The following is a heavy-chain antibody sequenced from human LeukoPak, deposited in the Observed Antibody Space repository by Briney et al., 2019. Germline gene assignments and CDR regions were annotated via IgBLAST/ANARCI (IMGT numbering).Heavy chain of an antibody. V-gene: IGHV1-69*05. CDR2: IIPIFGTA. J-gene: IGHJ3*02. D-gene: IGHD6-6*01. CDR1: GGTFSSSA. CDR3: ARPSSSSQGDAFDI. Sequence: SVKVSRMASGGTFSSSAISWVRPAPGQGLEWMGGIIPIFGTANYAQKFQGRVTITTDESTSTAYMELSSLRSEDTAVYYCARPSSSSQGDAFDIWGQGTMVTVSS.